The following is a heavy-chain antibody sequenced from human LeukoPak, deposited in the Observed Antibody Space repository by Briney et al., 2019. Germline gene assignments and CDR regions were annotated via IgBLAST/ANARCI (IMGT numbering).Heavy chain of an antibody. V-gene: IGHV3-7*01. Sequence: GGSLRLSCAVSGFTLSNYWMSWFRQAPGKGLEWVANIKQDGNEKYYVDSVKGRFTISRDNAKNSLYLQMNSLRAEDTAVYYCARGRQDDFWSAYYDYWGQGTLVTVSS. CDR3: ARGRQDDFWSAYYDY. D-gene: IGHD3-3*01. CDR1: GFTLSNYW. CDR2: IKQDGNEK. J-gene: IGHJ4*02.